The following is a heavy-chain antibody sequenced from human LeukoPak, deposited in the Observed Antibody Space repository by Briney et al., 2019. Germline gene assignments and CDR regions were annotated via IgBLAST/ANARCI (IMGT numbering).Heavy chain of an antibody. D-gene: IGHD4-17*01. V-gene: IGHV3-66*01. CDR2: IYSGGST. CDR1: GFTVSSNY. Sequence: GGSLRLSCAASGFTVSSNYMGWVRQAPGKGLEWVSVIYSGGSTYYADSVKGRFTISRDNSKNTLYLQMNSLRAEDTAVYYCAREGIQDYGDSGALDYWGQGTLVTVSS. CDR3: AREGIQDYGDSGALDY. J-gene: IGHJ4*02.